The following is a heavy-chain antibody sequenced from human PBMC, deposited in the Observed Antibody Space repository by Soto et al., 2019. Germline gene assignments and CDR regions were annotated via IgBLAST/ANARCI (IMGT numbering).Heavy chain of an antibody. V-gene: IGHV1-3*05. D-gene: IGHD1-26*01. J-gene: IGHJ6*02. Sequence: QVLLVQSGAEEKKPGASVKVSCKDSGYSLTNYAMYWVRQAPGQRHEYVGWISAGNGNTKYSEKLQGRVTVTRDTSANTVHMELSSLRSEDTAVYYCARRALQKGGMDVWGQGPTVTV. CDR1: GYSLTNYA. CDR3: ARRALQKGGMDV. CDR2: ISAGNGNT.